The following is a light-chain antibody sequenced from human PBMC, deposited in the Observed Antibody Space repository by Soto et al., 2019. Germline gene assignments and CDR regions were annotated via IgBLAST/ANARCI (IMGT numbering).Light chain of an antibody. CDR2: DAS. Sequence: VLTQSPGTLSLSPGDRATLSCRASQTVRNNYLAWYQQKPGQAPRLLMYDASSRATGIPDRFSGGGSGTDCTLTISRLDPEEVAVYYCQQLSSYPLTFGGGTKVDIK. CDR1: QTVRNNY. V-gene: IGKV3-20*01. CDR3: QQLSSYPLT. J-gene: IGKJ4*01.